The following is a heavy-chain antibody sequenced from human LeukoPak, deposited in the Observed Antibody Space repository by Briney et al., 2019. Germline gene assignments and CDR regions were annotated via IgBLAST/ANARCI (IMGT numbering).Heavy chain of an antibody. CDR1: GGSFSGYY. CDR2: INHSGST. V-gene: IGHV4-34*01. CDR3: ARFATVTPFDY. D-gene: IGHD4-17*01. Sequence: SGTLSLTCAVYGGSFSGYYWSWIRQPPGKGLEWIGEINHSGSTNYNPSLKSRVTISVDTSKNQFSLKLSSVTAADTAVYYCARFATVTPFDYWSQGTLVTVSS. J-gene: IGHJ4*02.